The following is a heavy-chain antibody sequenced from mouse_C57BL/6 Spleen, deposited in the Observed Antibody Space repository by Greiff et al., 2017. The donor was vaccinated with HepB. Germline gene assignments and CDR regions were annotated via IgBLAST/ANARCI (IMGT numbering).Heavy chain of an antibody. CDR3: ARSLVTTVVALYYFDY. J-gene: IGHJ2*01. CDR1: GYTFTSYG. V-gene: IGHV1-81*01. D-gene: IGHD1-1*01. CDR2: IYPRSGNT. Sequence: QVQLQQSGAELARPGASVKLSCKASGYTFTSYGISWVKQRTGQGLEWIGEIYPRSGNTYYNEKFKGKATLTADKSSSTAYMELRSLTSEDSAVYSCARSLVTTVVALYYFDYWGQGTTLTVSS.